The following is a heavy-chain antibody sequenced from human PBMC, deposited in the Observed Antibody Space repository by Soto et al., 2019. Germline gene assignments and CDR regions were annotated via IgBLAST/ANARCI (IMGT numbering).Heavy chain of an antibody. V-gene: IGHV1-46*01. CDR1: GYIFAAYY. CDR2: INGSGVGA. D-gene: IGHD2-2*01. CDR3: ARDYCSSTSCYVQYINYYYYYMDV. Sequence: ASVKVSCKASGYIFAAYYVHWVRQAPGHGLEWMGIINGSGVGAAYGQKFQGRVTVTTDTSTSTVYMELSSLRSEDTAVYYCARDYCSSTSCYVQYINYYYYYMDVWGKGTTVTVSS. J-gene: IGHJ6*03.